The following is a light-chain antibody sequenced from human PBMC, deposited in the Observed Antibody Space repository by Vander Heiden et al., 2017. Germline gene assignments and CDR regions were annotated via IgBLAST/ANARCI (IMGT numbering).Light chain of an antibody. CDR1: QDISNY. CDR3: QQYDNLIT. V-gene: IGKV1-33*01. Sequence: DIQMTQSPSSLSASVGDRVTITCQASQDISNYLNWYQQKPGKAPKLLIYDASNLETGAPSRFSGSGSGTDFTFTISSLQPEDIATYYCQQYDNLITFGQGTRLEIK. J-gene: IGKJ5*01. CDR2: DAS.